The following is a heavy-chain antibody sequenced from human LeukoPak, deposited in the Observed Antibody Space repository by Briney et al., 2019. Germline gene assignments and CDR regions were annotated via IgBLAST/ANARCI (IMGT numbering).Heavy chain of an antibody. J-gene: IGHJ4*02. CDR2: IHHSGST. CDR1: GYSISSGYY. Sequence: SETLSLTCTVSGYSISSGYYWGWIRQPPGKGLEWIGSIHHSGSTYYNPSLKSRVTMSVDTSQNQFSLKLSSVTAADTAVYYCARLSGYSSGWPTFDYWGQGTLVTVSS. CDR3: ARLSGYSSGWPTFDY. V-gene: IGHV4-38-2*02. D-gene: IGHD6-19*01.